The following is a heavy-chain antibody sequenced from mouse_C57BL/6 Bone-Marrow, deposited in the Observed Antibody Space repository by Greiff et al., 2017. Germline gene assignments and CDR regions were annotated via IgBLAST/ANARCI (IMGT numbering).Heavy chain of an antibody. Sequence: VKLQESGPGLVQPSQSLSITCTVSGFSLTSYGVHWVRQSPGKGLEWLGVIWSGGSTDYNAAFISRLSISKDNSKSQVFFKMNSLQADDTAIYYCARNPHYYGSSSFAYWGQGTLVTVSA. CDR1: GFSLTSYG. CDR3: ARNPHYYGSSSFAY. CDR2: IWSGGST. J-gene: IGHJ3*01. V-gene: IGHV2-2*01. D-gene: IGHD1-1*01.